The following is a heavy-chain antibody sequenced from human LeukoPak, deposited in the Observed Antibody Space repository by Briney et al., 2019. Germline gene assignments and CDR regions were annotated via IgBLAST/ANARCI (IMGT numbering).Heavy chain of an antibody. D-gene: IGHD3-10*01. J-gene: IGHJ4*02. CDR2: ISASSAYM. V-gene: IGHV3-21*01. Sequence: PGGSLRLSCAASGFTFSSYAMNWVRQAPGKGLEWVSSISASSAYMYYAASVKGRHTISRDNAKNSLYLQMNSPRAEDTAVYYCARDFSETLGVWGQGTLVTVSS. CDR3: ARDFSETLGV. CDR1: GFTFSSYA.